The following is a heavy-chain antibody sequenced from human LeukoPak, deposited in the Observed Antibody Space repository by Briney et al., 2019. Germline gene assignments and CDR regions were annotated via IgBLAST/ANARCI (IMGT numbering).Heavy chain of an antibody. V-gene: IGHV4-34*01. Sequence: PSETLSLTCAVYGASFNIYYWSWIRQSPGKGLEWIGEINDGGTINYNPSLLSRVTISLDRSKNQFSLRLTSVTPADPAVYYCARRWNYGRNYYIDVWGKGATVSVSS. CDR3: ARRWNYGRNYYIDV. CDR2: INDGGTI. J-gene: IGHJ6*03. CDR1: GASFNIYY. D-gene: IGHD1-7*01.